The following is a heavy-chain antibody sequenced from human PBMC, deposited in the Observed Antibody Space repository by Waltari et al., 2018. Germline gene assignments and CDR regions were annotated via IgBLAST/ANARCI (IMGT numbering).Heavy chain of an antibody. D-gene: IGHD3-22*01. CDR2: INAGNGNT. Sequence: QVQLVQSGAEVKKPGASVKVSCKASGYTFTSYAMHWVRQAPGQRLEWMGWINAGNGNTKYSQKFQGRVTITRDTSASTAYMELSSLRSEDTAVYYCARMAYDSSGYYYWYFDYWGQGTLVTVSS. CDR3: ARMAYDSSGYYYWYFDY. V-gene: IGHV1-3*01. J-gene: IGHJ4*02. CDR1: GYTFTSYA.